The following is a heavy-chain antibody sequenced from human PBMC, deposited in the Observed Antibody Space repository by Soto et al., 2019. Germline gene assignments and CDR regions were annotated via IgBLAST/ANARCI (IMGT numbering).Heavy chain of an antibody. Sequence: SETLSLTCTVSGGSISSGDYYWSWIRQPPGRGLEWIGYIYYSGSTYYNPSLKSRVTISVDTSKNQFSLKLSSVTAADTAVYYCARVSSGSGSYYRVGAFDIWGQGTMVTVSS. CDR3: ARVSSGSGSYYRVGAFDI. V-gene: IGHV4-30-4*01. CDR1: GGSISSGDYY. J-gene: IGHJ3*02. D-gene: IGHD3-10*01. CDR2: IYYSGST.